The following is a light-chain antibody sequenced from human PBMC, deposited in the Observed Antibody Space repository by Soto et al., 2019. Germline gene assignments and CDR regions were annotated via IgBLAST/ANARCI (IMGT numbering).Light chain of an antibody. CDR1: QSVSSSY. J-gene: IGKJ1*01. V-gene: IGKV3-20*01. CDR3: QQYGNSWT. CDR2: GSS. Sequence: EIVLTQSPGTLSLSPGERATLSCRASQSVSSSYLAWYQQKPGQAPRLLIYGSSSRATGIPDRFSGSGSGPDFTLTISRLEPEDFAVYYCQQYGNSWTFGQGTKVEIK.